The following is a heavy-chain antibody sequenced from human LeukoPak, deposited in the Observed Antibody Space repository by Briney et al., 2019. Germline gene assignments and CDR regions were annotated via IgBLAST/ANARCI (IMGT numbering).Heavy chain of an antibody. Sequence: GGSLRLSCAASGFTFSDYYMSWIRQAPGKGLQWLAYSSTSGSITYYADSVKGRFTISRDNAKNSVYLQMNSLRAEDTAVYYCARDFSDVRGNIFDSWGQGTLVTVSS. CDR3: ARDFSDVRGNIFDS. J-gene: IGHJ4*02. V-gene: IGHV3-11*04. CDR1: GFTFSDYY. D-gene: IGHD3-10*02. CDR2: SSTSGSIT.